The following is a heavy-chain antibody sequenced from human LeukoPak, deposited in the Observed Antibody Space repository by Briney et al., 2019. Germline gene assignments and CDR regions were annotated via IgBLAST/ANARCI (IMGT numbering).Heavy chain of an antibody. CDR1: GCTFSSYA. CDR2: ISGSGGST. J-gene: IGHJ4*02. V-gene: IGHV3-23*01. Sequence: GGSLRLSCAASGCTFSSYAMSWVRQAPGKGLEWVSAISGSGGSTYYAGSVKGRFTISRDNSKNTLYLQMNSLRAEDTAVYYCAKERGYSSGWPDYWGQGTLVTVSS. D-gene: IGHD6-19*01. CDR3: AKERGYSSGWPDY.